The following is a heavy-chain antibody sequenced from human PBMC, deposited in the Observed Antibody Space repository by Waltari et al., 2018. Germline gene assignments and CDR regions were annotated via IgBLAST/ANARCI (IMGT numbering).Heavy chain of an antibody. CDR1: GFTFNTAW. J-gene: IGHJ4*02. D-gene: IGHD2-8*02. CDR3: GDFTAFDY. Sequence: EVQLVESGGGLVKPGGSLRLSCVGPGFTFNTAWMHWVRQAPGKGLEWVGHIKANPHGGTTVYAAPVKGRFTISRDDSKNTVYLQMNSLKTEDTGIYYCGDFTAFDYWGQGSLVTVSS. V-gene: IGHV3-15*01. CDR2: IKANPHGGTT.